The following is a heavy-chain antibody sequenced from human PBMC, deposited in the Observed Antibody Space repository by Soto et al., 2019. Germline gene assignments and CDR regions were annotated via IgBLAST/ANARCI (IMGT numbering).Heavy chain of an antibody. CDR3: ARAGYYDFWSGSPYYYGMDV. D-gene: IGHD3-3*01. CDR1: GYTFTSYD. CDR2: MNPNSGNT. J-gene: IGHJ6*02. Sequence: ASVKVSCKASGYTFTSYDINWVRQATGQGLEWMGWMNPNSGNTGYAQKFQGRVTMTRNTSISTAYMELSSLRSEDTAVYYCARAGYYDFWSGSPYYYGMDVWGQGTTVTVSS. V-gene: IGHV1-8*01.